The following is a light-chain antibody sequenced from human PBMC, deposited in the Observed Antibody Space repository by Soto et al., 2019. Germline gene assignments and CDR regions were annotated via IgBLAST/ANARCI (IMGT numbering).Light chain of an antibody. Sequence: EIVWTQSPATLYLSPGERATLSCSASLSVSSYLAWYQQKPGHAPRLLIYDASNRATGIPARFSGSGSGTDFTLTIRSLEPEDFAVYYCQQRSNWLSWTFGQGNKVAIK. CDR2: DAS. V-gene: IGKV3-11*01. J-gene: IGKJ1*01. CDR1: LSVSSY. CDR3: QQRSNWLSWT.